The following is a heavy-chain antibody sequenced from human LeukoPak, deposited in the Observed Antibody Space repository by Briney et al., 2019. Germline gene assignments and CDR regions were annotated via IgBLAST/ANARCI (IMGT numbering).Heavy chain of an antibody. J-gene: IGHJ4*02. CDR1: GGTFSSYA. Sequence: ASVKVSCKASGGTFSSYAISWVRQAPGQGLEWMGWINPNSGGTIYAQKFQSRVTMTRDTSIRTAYMDLTRLRSDDTAVYYCVRDGGYSSGWYDYWGQGTLVTVSS. D-gene: IGHD6-19*01. CDR2: INPNSGGT. V-gene: IGHV1-2*02. CDR3: VRDGGYSSGWYDY.